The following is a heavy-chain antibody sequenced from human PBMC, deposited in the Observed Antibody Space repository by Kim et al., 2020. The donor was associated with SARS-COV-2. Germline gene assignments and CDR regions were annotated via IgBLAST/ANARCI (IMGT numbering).Heavy chain of an antibody. D-gene: IGHD1-26*01. CDR2: IVVGSGNT. J-gene: IGHJ6*02. Sequence: SVKVSCKASGFTFTSSAVQWVRQARGQRLEWIGWIVVGSGNTNYAQKFQERVTITRDMSTSTAYMELSSLRSEDTAVYYCAADGRGPIVGATGGMDVWGQGTTVTVSS. CDR1: GFTFTSSA. CDR3: AADGRGPIVGATGGMDV. V-gene: IGHV1-58*01.